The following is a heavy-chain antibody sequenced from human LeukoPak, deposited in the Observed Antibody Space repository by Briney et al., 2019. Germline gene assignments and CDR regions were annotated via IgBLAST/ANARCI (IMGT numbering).Heavy chain of an antibody. J-gene: IGHJ1*01. CDR3: TFGSGSSH. D-gene: IGHD3-10*01. V-gene: IGHV3-73*01. CDR1: GFTFSGSA. Sequence: GGSLRLSCAASGFTFSGSAMHWVRQSSGKGLEWVGRIRSKANNYATANAASVTGRFTISRDDSKNTAYLQMNSLKTEDTAMYYCTFGSGSSHWGQGTLVTVSS. CDR2: IRSKANNYAT.